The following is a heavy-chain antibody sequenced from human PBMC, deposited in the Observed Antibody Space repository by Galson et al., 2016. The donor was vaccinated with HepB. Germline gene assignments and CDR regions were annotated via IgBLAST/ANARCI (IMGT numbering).Heavy chain of an antibody. CDR1: GYIFKTYG. V-gene: IGHV1-18*01. Sequence: SVKVSCKASGYIFKTYGISWVRQAPGQGLEWMGWISVYNGNTNYAQKLQGRVTMTTDTSTSTAYMELRSLRSDDTAVYYCARDDYYDSSGHYPTFDYWGQGTLVTVSS. CDR3: ARDDYYDSSGHYPTFDY. D-gene: IGHD3-22*01. J-gene: IGHJ4*02. CDR2: ISVYNGNT.